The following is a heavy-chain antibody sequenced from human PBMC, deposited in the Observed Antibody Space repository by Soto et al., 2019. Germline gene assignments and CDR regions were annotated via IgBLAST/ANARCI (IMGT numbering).Heavy chain of an antibody. CDR2: ISGSGGST. CDR1: GFTFSSYA. D-gene: IGHD2-2*01. V-gene: IGHV3-23*01. CDR3: AKDWWAAMRSYYYGMDV. Sequence: GGSLRLSCAASGFTFSSYAMSWVGQDPGKGLEWVSAISGSGGSTYYADSVKGRFTISRDNSKNTLYLQMNSLRAEDTAVYYCAKDWWAAMRSYYYGMDVWGQGTTVTVSS. J-gene: IGHJ6*02.